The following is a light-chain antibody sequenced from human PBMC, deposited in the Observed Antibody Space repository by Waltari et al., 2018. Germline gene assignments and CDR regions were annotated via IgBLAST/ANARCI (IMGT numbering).Light chain of an antibody. J-gene: IGKJ1*01. V-gene: IGKV2-28*01. CDR3: MQTLQTPRT. Sequence: DIVMTQSPLSLPVTPGEPASISCRPSQSLLHSNGYNYLDWYLQKPGQSPQLLIYLGSNRASGVPDRFSGSGSGTDFTLKISRVEAEDVGVYYCMQTLQTPRTFGLGTKVETK. CDR1: QSLLHSNGYNY. CDR2: LGS.